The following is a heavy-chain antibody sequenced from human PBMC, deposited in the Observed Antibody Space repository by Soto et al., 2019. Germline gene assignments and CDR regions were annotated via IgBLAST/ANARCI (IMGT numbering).Heavy chain of an antibody. D-gene: IGHD3-3*01. V-gene: IGHV5-51*01. Sequence: GKALKISCKGSGYTFSNFWIGWVRQMPGKGLEWMGIIYPGDSDTRYSPSFQGQVTISADKSISAAYLQWSSLKASDTAMYYCARAIFGVVIPGAFHIWGQGTMVTVSS. J-gene: IGHJ3*02. CDR1: GYTFSNFW. CDR2: IYPGDSDT. CDR3: ARAIFGVVIPGAFHI.